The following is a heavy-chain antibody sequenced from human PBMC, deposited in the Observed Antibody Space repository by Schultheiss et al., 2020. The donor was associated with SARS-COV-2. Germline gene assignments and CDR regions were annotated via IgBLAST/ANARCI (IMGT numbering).Heavy chain of an antibody. CDR2: IYYSGST. Sequence: SETLSLTCTVSGGSISSGGYYWGWIRQPPGKALEWIGSIYYSGSTNYNPSLKSRLTISVDTSKNQFSLELSSVTAADTAAYYCAREKGLSSGYFQHWGQGTLVTVSS. J-gene: IGHJ1*01. CDR3: AREKGLSSGYFQH. V-gene: IGHV4-39*02. D-gene: IGHD3-10*01. CDR1: GGSISSGGYY.